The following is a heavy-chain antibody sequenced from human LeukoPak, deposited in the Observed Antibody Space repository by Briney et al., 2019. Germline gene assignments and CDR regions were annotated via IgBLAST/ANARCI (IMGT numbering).Heavy chain of an antibody. D-gene: IGHD6-19*01. CDR1: GGSISSGDYY. J-gene: IGHJ4*02. CDR2: IYYSGST. Sequence: PSQTLSLTCTVSGGSISSGDYYWGWIRQPPGNGLEWIGYIYYSGSTYYNPSLKSRVTISVDTSKNQFSLKLSSVTAADTAVYYCASYTGYSSGWYGQDWGQGTLVTVSS. CDR3: ASYTGYSSGWYGQD. V-gene: IGHV4-30-4*08.